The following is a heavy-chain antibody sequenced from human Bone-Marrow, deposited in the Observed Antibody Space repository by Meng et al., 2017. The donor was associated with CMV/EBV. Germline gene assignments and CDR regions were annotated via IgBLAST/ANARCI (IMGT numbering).Heavy chain of an antibody. CDR3: ARDFN. V-gene: IGHV3-9*01. J-gene: IGHJ4*02. CDR2: ISWNSGSI. Sequence: GGSRRLSCADSGFTLDDYAMHWVRQAHGKGMGWVSGISWNSGSIGYADSVTGRFTISRDKSKNTPYLKMNSLSAEDTAVYYCARDFNWGQGTLVTVSS. CDR1: GFTLDDYA.